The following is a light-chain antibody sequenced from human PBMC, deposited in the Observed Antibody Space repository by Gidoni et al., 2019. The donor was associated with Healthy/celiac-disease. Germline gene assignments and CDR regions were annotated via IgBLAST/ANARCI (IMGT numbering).Light chain of an antibody. Sequence: SYELTQPPPVSVSPGQTASITCSGDKLGDKYACWYQQTPGQSPVLVIDQDSKLPSGIPERCSGSNSGNTATLTISGTQARDEADYYCQAWDSSTAVFGGGTKLTVL. J-gene: IGLJ3*02. CDR3: QAWDSSTAV. V-gene: IGLV3-1*01. CDR2: QDS. CDR1: KLGDKY.